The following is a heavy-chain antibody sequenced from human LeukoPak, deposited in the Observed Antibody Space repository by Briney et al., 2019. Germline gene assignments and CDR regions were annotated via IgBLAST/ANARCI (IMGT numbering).Heavy chain of an antibody. V-gene: IGHV4-34*01. CDR1: GGSFSGYY. CDR3: ARGSIRYFDWLLLWWFDP. J-gene: IGHJ5*02. D-gene: IGHD3-9*01. Sequence: SETLSHTCAVYGGSFSGYYWSWIRQPPGRGLEWMGEINHSGSTNYNPSLKSRVTISVDTSKNQFSLKLSSVTAADTAVYYCARGSIRYFDWLLLWWFDPWGQGTLVTVSS. CDR2: INHSGST.